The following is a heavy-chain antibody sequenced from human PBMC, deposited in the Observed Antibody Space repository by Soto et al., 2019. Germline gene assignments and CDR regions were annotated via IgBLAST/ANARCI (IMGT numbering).Heavy chain of an antibody. CDR2: ISSSGSTI. D-gene: IGHD3-3*01. Sequence: PGGSLRLSCAASGFTFSSYEMNWVRQAPGKXLEWVSYISSSGSTIYYADSVKGRFTISRDNAKNSLYLQMNSLRAEDTAVYYCARDPSRYYDFWSGYSALNAFDIWGQGTRVTV. CDR3: ARDPSRYYDFWSGYSALNAFDI. J-gene: IGHJ3*02. V-gene: IGHV3-48*03. CDR1: GFTFSSYE.